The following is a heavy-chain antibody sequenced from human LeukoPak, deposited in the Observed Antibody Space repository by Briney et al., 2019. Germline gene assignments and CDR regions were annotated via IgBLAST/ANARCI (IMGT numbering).Heavy chain of an antibody. V-gene: IGHV3-30*18. D-gene: IGHD3-10*01. CDR2: ISYDGSNK. Sequence: GGSLRLSCAASGFTFSSYGMHWVRQAPGKGLEWVAVISYDGSNKYYADSVKGRFTISRDNSKNTLYLQMNSLRAEDTAVYFCAKGLRFGESDPIWGQGTLVTVSS. J-gene: IGHJ4*02. CDR3: AKGLRFGESDPI. CDR1: GFTFSSYG.